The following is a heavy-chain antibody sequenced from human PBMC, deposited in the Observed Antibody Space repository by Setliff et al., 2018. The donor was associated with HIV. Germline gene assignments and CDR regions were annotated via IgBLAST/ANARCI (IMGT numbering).Heavy chain of an antibody. Sequence: GASVKVSCKGSGGTFSSYAISWVRQAPGQGLEWMGGIIPIFGTTNYAQKFQGRVTITADKSTSTSYMHLSSLRAEDTAVYFCARGGDYDSSGYYVTWGQGSLVTVSS. D-gene: IGHD3-22*01. CDR2: IIPIFGTT. CDR1: GGTFSSYA. CDR3: ARGGDYDSSGYYVT. J-gene: IGHJ4*02. V-gene: IGHV1-69*06.